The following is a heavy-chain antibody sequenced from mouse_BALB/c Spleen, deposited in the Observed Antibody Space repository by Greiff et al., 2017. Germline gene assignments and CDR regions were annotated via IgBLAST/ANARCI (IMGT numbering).Heavy chain of an antibody. CDR1: GYTFSSYT. CDR2: INPSSGYT. CDR3: ARRGDYDY. Sequence: QVQLKQSAAELARPGASVKMSCKASGYTFSSYTMHWVKQRPGQGLEWIGYINPSSGYTEYSQKFKDKTALTADKSSSTAYMQLSSLTSEDSAVYYCARRGDYDYWGQGTTLTVSS. D-gene: IGHD2-4*01. J-gene: IGHJ2*01. V-gene: IGHV1-4*02.